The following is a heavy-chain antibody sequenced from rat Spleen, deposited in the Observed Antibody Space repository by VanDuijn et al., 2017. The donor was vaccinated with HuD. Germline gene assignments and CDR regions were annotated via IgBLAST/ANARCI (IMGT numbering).Heavy chain of an antibody. Sequence: QVQLKESGPGLVQPSQTLSLTCTVSGFSLISNGVSWVRQPPGKGLEWMGVMWSDGDTSYNSALKSRLSISRDTSKNQVFLKMNSLQTDDTGTYYCTRDEDRYSPYYVMDAWGQGASVTVSS. CDR2: MWSDGDT. CDR1: GFSLISNG. V-gene: IGHV2-32*01. D-gene: IGHD1-5*01. J-gene: IGHJ4*01. CDR3: TRDEDRYSPYYVMDA.